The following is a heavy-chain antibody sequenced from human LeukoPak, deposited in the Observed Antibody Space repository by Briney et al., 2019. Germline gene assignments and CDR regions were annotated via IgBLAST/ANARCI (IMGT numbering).Heavy chain of an antibody. D-gene: IGHD4-17*01. Sequence: SLRHSCVASGFTFSRYGMHWVPPAPGTGREWVSVISYDGSNEYYADSVKGRFTISRDNSKNTLYLQMNSLRAEDTAVYYCGKDGRLTTVTPFDYWGQGTLVTVSS. J-gene: IGHJ4*02. CDR1: GFTFSRYG. CDR2: ISYDGSNE. V-gene: IGHV3-30*18. CDR3: GKDGRLTTVTPFDY.